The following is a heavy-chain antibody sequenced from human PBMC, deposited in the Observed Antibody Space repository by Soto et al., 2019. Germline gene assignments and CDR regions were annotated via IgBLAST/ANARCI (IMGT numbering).Heavy chain of an antibody. V-gene: IGHV3-23*01. CDR3: AKDRGFGAGDGLDV. CDR2: ISATGGTI. D-gene: IGHD3-10*01. CDR1: GFTFSSHA. Sequence: EVQLLESGGGLVQPGGSLRLSCAAYGFTFSSHAMSWVRQAPGKGLEWVSAISATGGTIYYADSVKGRFTISRDNSKNTLYLQMNNLRAEDTALYYCAKDRGFGAGDGLDVWGQGTTVTVSS. J-gene: IGHJ6*02.